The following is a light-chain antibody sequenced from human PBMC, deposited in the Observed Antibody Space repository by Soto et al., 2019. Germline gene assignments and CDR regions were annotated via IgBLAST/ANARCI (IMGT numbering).Light chain of an antibody. V-gene: IGKV1-5*01. CDR2: DVS. J-gene: IGKJ1*01. CDR3: QHYQMYSPWT. CDR1: QSITTW. Sequence: DIQMTQSPSTVSAYVGDSVTITCRASQSITTWLAWYQQRPGKAPKLLIYDVSILQSGVPSRFSGSGSGTEFPLTISSLQPDDFAPYYWQHYQMYSPWTFGQGTKVEIK.